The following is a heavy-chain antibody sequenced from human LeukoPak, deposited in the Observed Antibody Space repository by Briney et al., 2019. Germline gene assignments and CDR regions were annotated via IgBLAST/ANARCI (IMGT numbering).Heavy chain of an antibody. V-gene: IGHV3-23*01. CDR1: GFTFSSYA. Sequence: GGSLRLSCAASGFTFSSYAMSWVRQAPGKGLEWVSAISGSGGSTFYADSVKGRFTISRDNSKNTLYLQMNSLRAEDTAVYYCAKGGNYGDYLDYYYYYMDVWGKGTTVTVSS. CDR3: AKGGNYGDYLDYYYYYMDV. D-gene: IGHD4-17*01. J-gene: IGHJ6*03. CDR2: ISGSGGST.